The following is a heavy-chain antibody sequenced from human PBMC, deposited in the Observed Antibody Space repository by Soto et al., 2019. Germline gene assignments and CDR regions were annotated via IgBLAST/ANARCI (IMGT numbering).Heavy chain of an antibody. V-gene: IGHV3-66*01. CDR1: GFTFSSNY. D-gene: IGHD4-17*01. CDR2: IYSGGST. Sequence: GGSLRLSCAASGFTFSSNYMSWVRQAPGKGLEWVSVIYSGGSTYYADTVKGRFTISRDNSKNTLYLQMNSLRAEDTAVYYCARETNDYGDYSFDYWGQGTLVTVSS. CDR3: ARETNDYGDYSFDY. J-gene: IGHJ4*02.